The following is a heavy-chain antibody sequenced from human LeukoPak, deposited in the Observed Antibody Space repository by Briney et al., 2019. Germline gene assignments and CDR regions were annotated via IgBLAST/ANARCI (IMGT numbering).Heavy chain of an antibody. CDR1: GFTVSRNY. Sequence: GGSLRLSCAASGFTVSRNYMSWARLAPGKGLEWVSIISSAGAPHYADSVKGRFTISRDNSKNTLYLQMNSLRAEDTAVYYCATRGLPGYYYGMDVWGQGTTVTVSS. CDR2: ISSAGAP. CDR3: ATRGLPGYYYGMDV. D-gene: IGHD2-21*02. V-gene: IGHV3-66*01. J-gene: IGHJ6*02.